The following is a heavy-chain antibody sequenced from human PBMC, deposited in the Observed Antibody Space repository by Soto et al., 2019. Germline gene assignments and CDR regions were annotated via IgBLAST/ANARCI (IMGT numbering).Heavy chain of an antibody. CDR1: RFTFSTYG. CDR3: AKRVAYSSSSAYFDY. J-gene: IGHJ4*02. D-gene: IGHD6-6*01. CDR2: TNDSGDT. Sequence: GGSLRLSCAASRFTFSTYGMTWVRQAPGKGLEWVSSTNDSGDTYYGDSVKGGFTISRENSKCMRYLQMNSLSSEDTAVYYCAKRVAYSSSSAYFDYWAQGTLVTVSS. V-gene: IGHV3-23*01.